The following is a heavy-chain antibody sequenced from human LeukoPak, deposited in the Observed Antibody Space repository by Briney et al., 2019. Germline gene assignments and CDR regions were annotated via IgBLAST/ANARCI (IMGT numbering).Heavy chain of an antibody. D-gene: IGHD5-24*01. CDR2: ISGSGGST. J-gene: IGHJ4*02. Sequence: GGSLRLSCAASGFTFGSYAMYWVRQAPGKGLEWVSGISGSGGSTFYADSVKGRFTISRDNAKNTLYLQMDSLRAEDTAVYYCAKLQGDGYNLDYWGQGTLVTVSS. CDR3: AKLQGDGYNLDY. V-gene: IGHV3-23*01. CDR1: GFTFGSYA.